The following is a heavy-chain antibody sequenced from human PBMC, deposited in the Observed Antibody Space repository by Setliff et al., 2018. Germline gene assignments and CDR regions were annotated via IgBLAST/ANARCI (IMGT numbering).Heavy chain of an antibody. Sequence: SETLSLTCSVSGDSINRNYWSWIRQPPGKGLEWLGYIHYSGNTNYNPSLKSRVTVSLNRSKNQISLNLNSATAADTAVYYCARHALSFDSAWDVWGKGTTVTVSS. CDR1: GDSINRNY. J-gene: IGHJ6*04. CDR3: ARHALSFDSAWDV. V-gene: IGHV4-59*08. CDR2: IHYSGNT. D-gene: IGHD3-9*01.